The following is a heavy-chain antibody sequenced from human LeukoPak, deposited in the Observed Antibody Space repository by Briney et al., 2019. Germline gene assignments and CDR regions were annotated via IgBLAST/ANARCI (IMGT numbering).Heavy chain of an antibody. V-gene: IGHV5-51*01. J-gene: IGHJ6*04. Sequence: GESLKISCKASGYSFTSYWIGWVRQMPGKGLEWMGIIYPGDSDTRYSSSFQGQVTISADKSISTAYLQWSSLKASDTAMYYCARSLRYLDWLTRRDYYYHMDVWGKGTTVIVSS. CDR1: GYSFTSYW. CDR2: IYPGDSDT. D-gene: IGHD3-9*01. CDR3: ARSLRYLDWLTRRDYYYHMDV.